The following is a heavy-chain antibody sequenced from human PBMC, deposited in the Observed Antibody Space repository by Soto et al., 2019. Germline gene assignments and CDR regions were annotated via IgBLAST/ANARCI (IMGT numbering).Heavy chain of an antibody. CDR1: GFTFSSYG. CDR2: TWSDESNK. J-gene: IGHJ4*02. Sequence: ESGGGVVQPGRSLRLSCAASGFTFSSYGMHWVRQAPGKGLEWVAVTWSDESNKYYADSVKGRFTISRDNSRNTLYLEMNSLRAEDTAVYYCARDYYGSGNYPYFDYWGQGTLVTVSS. V-gene: IGHV3-33*01. CDR3: ARDYYGSGNYPYFDY. D-gene: IGHD3-10*01.